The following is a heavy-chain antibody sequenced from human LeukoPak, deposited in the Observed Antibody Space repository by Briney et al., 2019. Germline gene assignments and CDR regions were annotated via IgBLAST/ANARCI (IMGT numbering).Heavy chain of an antibody. CDR1: DGSITNNSYY. CDR2: IFHSGTT. CDR3: ARAVRWFGELSQIDY. Sequence: PSETLSLTCSVSDGSITNNSYYWGWIRQPPGKGLEWIGNIFHSGTTYYKPSPKSRVTISVDTSKNHFSLKLSSVTAADTAIYFCARAVRWFGELSQIDYWGQGTLVTVSS. D-gene: IGHD3-10*01. V-gene: IGHV4-39*07. J-gene: IGHJ4*02.